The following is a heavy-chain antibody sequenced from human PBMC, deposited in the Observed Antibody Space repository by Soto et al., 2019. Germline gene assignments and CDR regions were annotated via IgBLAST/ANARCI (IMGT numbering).Heavy chain of an antibody. V-gene: IGHV1-18*01. D-gene: IGHD3-9*01. CDR1: GYTFTSYG. CDR2: ISAYNGNT. Sequence: AASVKVSCKASGYTFTSYGISWVRQAPGQGLEWMGWISAYNGNTNYAQKLQGRVTMTTDTSTSTAYMELRSLRSDDTAVYYCARRVLRYFDWSYNWFDPWGQGTLVTVSS. CDR3: ARRVLRYFDWSYNWFDP. J-gene: IGHJ5*02.